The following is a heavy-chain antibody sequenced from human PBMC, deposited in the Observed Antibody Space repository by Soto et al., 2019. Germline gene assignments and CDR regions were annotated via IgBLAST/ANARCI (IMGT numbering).Heavy chain of an antibody. D-gene: IGHD6-13*01. CDR1: GFTFSGSA. V-gene: IGHV3-73*01. Sequence: PGGSLRLSCAASGFTFSGSAMHWVRQASGKGLEWVGRIRSKANSYATAYAASVKGRFTISRDDSKNTAYLQMNSLKTEDTAVYYCTSLVSIAAAGTRNLVDTDYWGQGTLVTVSS. CDR3: TSLVSIAAAGTRNLVDTDY. J-gene: IGHJ4*02. CDR2: IRSKANSYAT.